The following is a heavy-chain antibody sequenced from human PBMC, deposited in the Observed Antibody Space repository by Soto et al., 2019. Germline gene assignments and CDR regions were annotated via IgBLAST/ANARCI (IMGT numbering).Heavy chain of an antibody. V-gene: IGHV3-21*01. CDR1: GFTFRSYA. D-gene: IGHD6-19*01. J-gene: IGHJ4*02. CDR2: ISSTSTCT. Sequence: PGGSLTLSCAASGFTFRSYAMNWVRQTQAKGLEWVSSISSTSTCTHYADSVKGRFTISRDNANNSLFLQMNSLRAEDTAIYYCARDLALAGNYWGQGALVTVSS. CDR3: ARDLALAGNY.